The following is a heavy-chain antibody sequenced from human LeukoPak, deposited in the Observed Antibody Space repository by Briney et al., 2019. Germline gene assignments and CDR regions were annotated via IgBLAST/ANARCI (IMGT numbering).Heavy chain of an antibody. D-gene: IGHD2-2*01. J-gene: IGHJ6*03. CDR2: ISYDGSNK. V-gene: IGHV3-30-3*01. CDR1: GFTFSSYA. CDR3: ARGRYCSSTSCFWYYYYYMDV. Sequence: PGGSLRLSCAASGFTFSSYAMHWVRQAPGKGLEWVAVISYDGSNKYYADSVKGRFTISRDNSKNTLYLQMNSLRAEDTAVYYCARGRYCSSTSCFWYYYYYMDVWGKGTTVTVSS.